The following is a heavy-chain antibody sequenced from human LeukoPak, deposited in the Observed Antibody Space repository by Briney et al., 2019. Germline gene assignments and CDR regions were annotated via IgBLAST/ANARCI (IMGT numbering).Heavy chain of an antibody. J-gene: IGHJ4*02. CDR3: ARGTNYDILTGYYELIFDY. CDR2: IYHSGST. CDR1: GGSFSGYY. Sequence: PSETLSLTCAVYGGSFSGYYWSWIRQPPGKGLEWIGEIYHSGSTNYNPSLKSRVTISVDKSKNQFSLKLSSVTAADTAVYYCARGTNYDILTGYYELIFDYWGQGTLVTVSS. D-gene: IGHD3-9*01. V-gene: IGHV4-34*01.